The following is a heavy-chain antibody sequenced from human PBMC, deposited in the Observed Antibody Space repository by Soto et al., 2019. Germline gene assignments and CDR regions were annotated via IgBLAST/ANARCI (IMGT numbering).Heavy chain of an antibody. CDR1: GYSFTSYW. Sequence: GESLKISCKGSGYSFTSYWIGWVRQMPWKGLEWMGIIYPGDSDTRYSPSFQGQVTISADKSISTAYLQWSSLKASDTAMYYCARLGGVYYDSSSWGLHGMDVWGQGTTVTAAS. CDR2: IYPGDSDT. D-gene: IGHD3-22*01. J-gene: IGHJ6*02. V-gene: IGHV5-51*01. CDR3: ARLGGVYYDSSSWGLHGMDV.